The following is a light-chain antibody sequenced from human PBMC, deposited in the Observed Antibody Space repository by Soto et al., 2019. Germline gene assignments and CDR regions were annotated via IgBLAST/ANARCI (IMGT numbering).Light chain of an antibody. V-gene: IGLV2-23*01. J-gene: IGLJ3*02. CDR2: EGS. CDR3: CSYAASSTRV. Sequence: QSALTQPASVSGSPGQSITISCTGTSSDVGNYKLVSWYQQHPGKAPKLIIYEGSKRPSGVSNRFSGSKSGNTASLTISGLQAEDEADYYCCSYAASSTRVFGGGTQLTVL. CDR1: SSDVGNYKL.